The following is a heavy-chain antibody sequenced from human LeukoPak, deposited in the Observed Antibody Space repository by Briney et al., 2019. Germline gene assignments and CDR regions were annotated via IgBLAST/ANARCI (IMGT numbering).Heavy chain of an antibody. CDR1: GFTFSSYS. J-gene: IGHJ3*02. CDR3: ARVREITMIVGGAFDI. D-gene: IGHD3-22*01. V-gene: IGHV3-21*01. CDR2: ISSSSSYI. Sequence: GGSLRLSCAASGFTFSSYSMNWVRQAPGKGLERVSSISSSSSYIYYADSVKGRFTISRDNAKNSLYLQMNSLRAEDTAVYYCARVREITMIVGGAFDIWGQGTMVTVSS.